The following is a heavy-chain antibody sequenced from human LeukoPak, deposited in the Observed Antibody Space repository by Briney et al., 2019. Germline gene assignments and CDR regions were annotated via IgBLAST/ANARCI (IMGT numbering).Heavy chain of an antibody. V-gene: IGHV4-38-2*02. CDR3: ARDGYDSSDAFDI. J-gene: IGHJ3*02. CDR1: GYSISSGYY. D-gene: IGHD3-22*01. CDR2: IYYSGDT. Sequence: PSETLSLTCTVSGYSISSGYYWGWIRQPPGKGLEWLGSIYYSGDTYNNPPLKSRVTMSVDTSKNQFSLKLSSVTAADTAVYYCARDGYDSSDAFDIWGQGTMVTVSS.